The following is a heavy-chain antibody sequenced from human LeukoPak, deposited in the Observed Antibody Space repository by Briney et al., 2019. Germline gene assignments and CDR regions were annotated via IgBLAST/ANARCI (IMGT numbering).Heavy chain of an antibody. Sequence: SETPSLTCTVSGGSLSSSYWSWIRQTPGKGRGWIGYIYYSGSTYYNPYLKSQVTISVHTCKNQFSLKLSSVTAADTAVYYCARADFGTGVFHIWGQGTMVTVSS. CDR1: GGSLSSSY. CDR3: ARADFGTGVFHI. D-gene: IGHD1/OR15-1a*01. CDR2: IYYSGST. J-gene: IGHJ3*02. V-gene: IGHV4-59*08.